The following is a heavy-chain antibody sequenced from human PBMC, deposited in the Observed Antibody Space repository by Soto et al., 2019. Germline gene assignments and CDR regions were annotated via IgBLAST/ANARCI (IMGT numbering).Heavy chain of an antibody. J-gene: IGHJ3*02. Sequence: ASVKVSCKASGYTFTSYAMHWVRQATGQRLEWMGWINAGNGNTKYSQKFQGRVTITRDTSASTAYMELSSLRSEDTAVYYCARPSSPRGPDAFDIWGQGTMVTVSS. CDR2: INAGNGNT. V-gene: IGHV1-3*01. CDR3: ARPSSPRGPDAFDI. CDR1: GYTFTSYA. D-gene: IGHD6-6*01.